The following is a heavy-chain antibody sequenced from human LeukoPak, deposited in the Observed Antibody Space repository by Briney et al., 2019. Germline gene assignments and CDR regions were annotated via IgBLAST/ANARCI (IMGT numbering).Heavy chain of an antibody. CDR3: ARGYYDILTGYTNWFDP. CDR1: DGSISSYY. J-gene: IGHJ5*02. D-gene: IGHD3-9*01. CDR2: IYYSGST. Sequence: PSETLSLTCTVSDGSISSYYWSWIRQPPGKGLEWIGYIYYSGSTNYNPSLKSRVTISVDTSKNQFSLKLSSVTAADTAVYYCARGYYDILTGYTNWFDPWGQGTLVTVSS. V-gene: IGHV4-59*01.